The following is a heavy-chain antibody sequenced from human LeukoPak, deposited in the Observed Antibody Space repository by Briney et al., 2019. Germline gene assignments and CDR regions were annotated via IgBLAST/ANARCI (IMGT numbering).Heavy chain of an antibody. D-gene: IGHD1-26*01. CDR3: AREGGSYSDYYYYYMDV. CDR2: ISAYNGNT. CDR1: GYTFTSYG. Sequence: ASVKVSCKASGYTFTSYGISWVRQAPGQGLEWMGWISAYNGNTNYAQKLQGRVTTTTDTSTSTAYMELRSLRSDDTAVYYCAREGGSYSDYYYYYMDVWGKGTTVTVSS. V-gene: IGHV1-18*01. J-gene: IGHJ6*03.